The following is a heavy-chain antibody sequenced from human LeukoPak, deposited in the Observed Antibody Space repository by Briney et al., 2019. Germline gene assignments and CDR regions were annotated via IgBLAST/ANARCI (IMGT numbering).Heavy chain of an antibody. D-gene: IGHD3-22*01. J-gene: IGHJ4*02. V-gene: IGHV3-21*01. Sequence: PGGSLRLSCAASGFTFSSYSMNWVRQAPGKWLEWVSSISSSSSYIYYADSVKGRFTISRDNAKNSLYLQMNSLRAEDTAVYYCARDSSGDYGVYYFDYWGQGTLVTVSS. CDR3: ARDSSGDYGVYYFDY. CDR2: ISSSSSYI. CDR1: GFTFSSYS.